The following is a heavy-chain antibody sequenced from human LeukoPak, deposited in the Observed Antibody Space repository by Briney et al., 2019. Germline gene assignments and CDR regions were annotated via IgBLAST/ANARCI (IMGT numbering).Heavy chain of an antibody. Sequence: GGSLRLSCAASGFTFSNYWMSWVRQAPGKGLEWVANIKQDGSERNYVDSVKGRFTISRDNATNSLYLQMNSLRAEDTAVYYCARDGPRGGFDYWGQGTLVTVSS. CDR2: IKQDGSER. V-gene: IGHV3-7*01. CDR1: GFTFSNYW. D-gene: IGHD3-10*01. J-gene: IGHJ4*02. CDR3: ARDGPRGGFDY.